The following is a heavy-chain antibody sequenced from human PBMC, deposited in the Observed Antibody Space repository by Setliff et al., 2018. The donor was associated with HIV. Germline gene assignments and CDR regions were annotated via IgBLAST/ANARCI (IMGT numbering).Heavy chain of an antibody. Sequence: ASVKVSCKASGYTFTGQYMHWVRQAPGQGLEWMGRITPNSGATIYAQKLQDRVTITTNTSIRTAYMDLTRLRSDDTAVYYCARGYNWNYPLDYWGQGTLVTVSS. D-gene: IGHD1-7*01. CDR1: GYTFTGQY. J-gene: IGHJ4*02. CDR3: ARGYNWNYPLDY. CDR2: ITPNSGAT. V-gene: IGHV1-2*06.